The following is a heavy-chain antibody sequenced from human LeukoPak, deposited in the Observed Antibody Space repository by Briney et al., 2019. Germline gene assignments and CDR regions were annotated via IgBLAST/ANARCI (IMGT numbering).Heavy chain of an antibody. CDR1: GFTFSSYW. CDR2: IKQDGSEK. CDR3: ARHKDYYYSYMDV. J-gene: IGHJ6*03. V-gene: IGHV3-7*01. Sequence: GGSLRLSCAASGFTFSSYWMSWVRQAPGKGLEWVANIKQDGSEKYYVDSVKGRFTISRDNAKNSLYLQMNSLRAEDTAVYYCARHKDYYYSYMDVWGKGTTVTISS.